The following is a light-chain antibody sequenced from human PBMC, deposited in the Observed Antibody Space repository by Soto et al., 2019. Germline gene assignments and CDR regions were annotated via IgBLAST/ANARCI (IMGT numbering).Light chain of an antibody. CDR1: NSSIGNKD. CDR2: DND. J-gene: IGLJ2*01. Sequence: QSVLTQPPSLSAAPGQKVTISCSGSNSSIGNKDVSWYQQFPGTAPKLLIYDNDRRPSGIPDRFSASKSGTLATLAITGLQTGDEANYYCGTWDSSLSVVVFGGGTKLTVL. CDR3: GTWDSSLSVVV. V-gene: IGLV1-51*01.